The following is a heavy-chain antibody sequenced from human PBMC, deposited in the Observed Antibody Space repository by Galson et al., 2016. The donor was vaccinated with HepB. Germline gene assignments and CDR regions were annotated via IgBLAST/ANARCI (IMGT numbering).Heavy chain of an antibody. CDR2: IKSDGGDT. CDR3: ARSTRGYHD. Sequence: SLRLSCAASGFTFSSYWMHWVRQAPGKGLVLVSRIKSDGGDTIYADPVKGRFTISRDNAKKTLYLQMNSLRAEDTAVYYCARSTRGYHDWGQGTLVTVSS. J-gene: IGHJ4*02. D-gene: IGHD3-22*01. CDR1: GFTFSSYW. V-gene: IGHV3-74*01.